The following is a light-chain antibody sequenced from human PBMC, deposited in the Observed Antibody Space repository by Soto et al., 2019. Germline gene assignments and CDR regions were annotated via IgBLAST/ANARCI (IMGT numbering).Light chain of an antibody. V-gene: IGLV1-47*02. CDR3: AAWDDTLSGRL. CDR1: SSNIANKY. J-gene: IGLJ3*02. CDR2: NDI. Sequence: QSVLTQPPSASGTPGQRVTISCSGGSSNIANKYVYWYQQVPGTAPKLVIYNDIQRPSGVPDRFSGSKSGSSASLAITGLRSEDEADYYCAAWDDTLSGRLFGGGTKLTVL.